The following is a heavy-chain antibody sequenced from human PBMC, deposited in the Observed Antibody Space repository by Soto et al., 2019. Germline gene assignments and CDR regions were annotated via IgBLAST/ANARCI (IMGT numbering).Heavy chain of an antibody. J-gene: IGHJ6*03. CDR3: ARSSSLTGYYYYYYYYMDV. CDR1: GGSISSSSYY. D-gene: IGHD3-9*01. V-gene: IGHV4-39*07. Sequence: SETLSLTCTVSGGSISSSSYYWGWIRQPPGKGLEWIGNIYYSGSTYYNPSLKSRVTISVDTSKNQFSLKLSSVTAADTAVYYCARSSSLTGYYYYYYYYMDVWGKGTTVTVSS. CDR2: IYYSGST.